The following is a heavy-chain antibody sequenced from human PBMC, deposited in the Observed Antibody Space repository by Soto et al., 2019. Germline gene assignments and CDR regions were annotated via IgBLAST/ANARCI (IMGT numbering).Heavy chain of an antibody. D-gene: IGHD7-27*01. V-gene: IGHV3-7*03. CDR1: GFTLSNYW. CDR3: VRELGLAY. CDR2: INKDGSQK. Sequence: GGSLRLSCAASGFTLSNYWMTWVRQAPGKGLEWVANINKDGSQKNYVDSVKGRFTIARDNGQNSLSLQMNSLRVEDTAVYYCVRELGLAYWGQGALATVSS. J-gene: IGHJ4*02.